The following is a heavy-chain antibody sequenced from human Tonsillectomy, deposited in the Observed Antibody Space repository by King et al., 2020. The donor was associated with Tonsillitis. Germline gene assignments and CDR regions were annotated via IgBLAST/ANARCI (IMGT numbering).Heavy chain of an antibody. Sequence: VQLVESGGGLVQPGGSLRLSCAASGFTVSSNYMSWVRQAPGKGLEWVSIIYSGGSTYYADSVKGRFTISRHNSKNTLYLQMNSLRAEDTAVYYCARVTTVTTPHPRVDVWGQGTTVTVSS. CDR2: IYSGGST. CDR1: GFTVSSNY. V-gene: IGHV3-53*04. D-gene: IGHD4-11*01. CDR3: ARVTTVTTPHPRVDV. J-gene: IGHJ6*02.